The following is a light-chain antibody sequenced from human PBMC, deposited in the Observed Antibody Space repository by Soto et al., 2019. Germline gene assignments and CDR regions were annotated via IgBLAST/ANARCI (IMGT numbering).Light chain of an antibody. Sequence: EIVLKQSPGTLSLSPGERATLSCRASQSVSSSYLAWYQQRPGQAPRLLIYGASSRATGIPDRFGGSGSGTAFTLTISRLEPEEFAVYYCHQYGSSPPNTFGQGTKLEIK. V-gene: IGKV3-20*01. CDR3: HQYGSSPPNT. CDR2: GAS. J-gene: IGKJ2*01. CDR1: QSVSSSY.